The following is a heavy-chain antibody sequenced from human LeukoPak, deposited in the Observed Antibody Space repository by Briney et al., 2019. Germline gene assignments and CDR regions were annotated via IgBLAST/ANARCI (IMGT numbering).Heavy chain of an antibody. Sequence: GGSLRLSCAASGFTFSSYSMNWVRQAPGKGLEWVSSISSSSSYIYYADSVKGRFTISRDNAKNSLYLQMNSLRAEDTAVYYCARVPIPGWFDPWGQGTLVTVSS. CDR3: ARVPIPGWFDP. V-gene: IGHV3-21*01. D-gene: IGHD2-21*01. J-gene: IGHJ5*02. CDR1: GFTFSSYS. CDR2: ISSSSSYI.